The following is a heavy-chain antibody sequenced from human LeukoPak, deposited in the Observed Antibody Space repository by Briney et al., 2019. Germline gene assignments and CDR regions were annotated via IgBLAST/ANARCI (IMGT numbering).Heavy chain of an antibody. J-gene: IGHJ4*02. CDR2: ISAYNGNT. V-gene: IGHV1-18*01. CDR1: GYTFTSYG. D-gene: IGHD3-9*01. CDR3: ARDLPSLTGYHTTLFDY. Sequence: ASVKVSCKASGYTFTSYGISWVRQAPGQGLEWMGWISAYNGNTNYAQKLQGRVTMTTDTSTSTAYMELRSLRSDDTAVYYCARDLPSLTGYHTTLFDYWGQGTLVTVSS.